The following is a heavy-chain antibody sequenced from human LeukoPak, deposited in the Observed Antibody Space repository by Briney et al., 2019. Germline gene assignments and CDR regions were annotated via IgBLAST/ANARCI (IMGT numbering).Heavy chain of an antibody. V-gene: IGHV3-48*03. J-gene: IGHJ6*04. D-gene: IGHD3-10*02. Sequence: TGGSLRLSCAAAGFTFSSYEMDWGRQAPGKWLEWVSYISSSGSTIYYADSVKGRFTSSRDNAKNSLYLQMTSLRAEDTAVYYCAELRITMIGGVWGKGTTVTISS. CDR2: ISSSGSTI. CDR3: AELRITMIGGV. CDR1: GFTFSSYE.